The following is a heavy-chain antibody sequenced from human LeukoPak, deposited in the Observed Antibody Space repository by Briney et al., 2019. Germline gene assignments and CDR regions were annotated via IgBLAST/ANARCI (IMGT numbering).Heavy chain of an antibody. CDR3: ARAVGLSAAAGLFDY. Sequence: SETLSLTCTVSGGSVSSYFWNWIRQPPGRRLEWIGYIYSGGNTNYSPSLRSRVTFSVDMSKNQFSLKLRSVTAADTAVYYCARAVGLSAAAGLFDYWGQGTLVTVSS. CDR1: GGSVSSYF. V-gene: IGHV4-59*02. J-gene: IGHJ4*02. CDR2: IYSGGNT. D-gene: IGHD6-13*01.